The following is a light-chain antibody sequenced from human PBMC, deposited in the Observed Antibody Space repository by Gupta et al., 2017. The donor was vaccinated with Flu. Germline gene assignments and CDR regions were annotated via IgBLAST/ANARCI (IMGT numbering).Light chain of an antibody. V-gene: IGKV1-5*03. CDR1: QSISSW. CDR2: KAS. CDR3: QQYNSYSRWT. Sequence: DIQMTQSPSTLSASVGDRVTITCRASQSISSWLAWYQQKPGNAPTLLIYKASSLESGVPSRFSGSGSGTEFTLTISSLQPDDFATYYCQQYNSYSRWTFGQGTKVEIK. J-gene: IGKJ1*01.